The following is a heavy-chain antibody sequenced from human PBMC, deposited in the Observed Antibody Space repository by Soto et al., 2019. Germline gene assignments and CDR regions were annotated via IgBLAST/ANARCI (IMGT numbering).Heavy chain of an antibody. CDR2: ISAYNGNT. CDR3: ARGPYYYDSSGYYGRIDY. CDR1: GYTFTSYG. Sequence: ASVKVSCKASGYTFTSYGISWVRQAPGQGLEWMGWISAYNGNTNYAQKLQGRVTMTTDTSTSAAYMELRSLRSDDTAVYYCARGPYYYDSSGYYGRIDYWGQGTPVTVSS. V-gene: IGHV1-18*01. D-gene: IGHD3-22*01. J-gene: IGHJ4*02.